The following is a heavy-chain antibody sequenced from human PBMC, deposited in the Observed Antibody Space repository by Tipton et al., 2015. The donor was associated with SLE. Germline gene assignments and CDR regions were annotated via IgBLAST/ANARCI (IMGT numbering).Heavy chain of an antibody. D-gene: IGHD2-2*02. CDR2: IAYDGRNK. Sequence: SLRLSCAASGFTFRSYAMHWVRQAPGKGLEWVAVIAYDGRNKQADSVKGRFTISRDNSKNTLYLQMNSLRPEDSAVYYCARTADCSSTSCYTGGGYFQHWGQGTLVTVSS. J-gene: IGHJ1*01. CDR3: ARTADCSSTSCYTGGGYFQH. V-gene: IGHV3-30*04. CDR1: GFTFRSYA.